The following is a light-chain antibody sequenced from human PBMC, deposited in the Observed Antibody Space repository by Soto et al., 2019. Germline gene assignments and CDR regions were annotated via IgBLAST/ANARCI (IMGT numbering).Light chain of an antibody. V-gene: IGLV4-69*01. CDR2: TNSDGNH. CDR1: SGHSNYA. CDR3: QTWGTDIAV. J-gene: IGLJ3*02. Sequence: QPVLTQSPSASASLGTSVKPTCTLSSGHSNYAIAWHQLQPEKGPRFLMKTNSDGNHMKGDGIPDRFSGSISGAERYLTISSLQSEDEADYYCQTWGTDIAVFGGGTKLTVL.